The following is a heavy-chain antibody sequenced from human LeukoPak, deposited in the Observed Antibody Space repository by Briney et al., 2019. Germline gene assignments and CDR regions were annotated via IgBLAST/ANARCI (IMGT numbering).Heavy chain of an antibody. D-gene: IGHD3-10*01. V-gene: IGHV4-34*01. CDR1: GGSFSGYY. CDR2: INHSGST. J-gene: IGHJ5*02. Sequence: SETLSLTCAVYGGSFSGYYWSWIRQPPGKGLEWIGEINHSGSTNYNPSLKSRVTISVDTSKNQFSLKLSSVTAADTAVYYCARGGFGRVGELNWFDPWGQGTLVTVSS. CDR3: ARGGFGRVGELNWFDP.